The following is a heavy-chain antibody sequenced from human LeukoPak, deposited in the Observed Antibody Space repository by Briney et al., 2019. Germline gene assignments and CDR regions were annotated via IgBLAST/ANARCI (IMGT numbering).Heavy chain of an antibody. CDR1: GVTFSSYR. J-gene: IGHJ4*02. CDR2: ISTSSTYI. CDR3: ATDSGSYYLFDY. Sequence: PGESLRLSCAASGVTFSSYRMNWVRQAPGKGLEWVSSISTSSTYINYADSVKGRFTISRDNAKNSLYLQMNSLRAEDTAVYHCATDSGSYYLFDYWGQGTLVTVSS. V-gene: IGHV3-21*01. D-gene: IGHD1-26*01.